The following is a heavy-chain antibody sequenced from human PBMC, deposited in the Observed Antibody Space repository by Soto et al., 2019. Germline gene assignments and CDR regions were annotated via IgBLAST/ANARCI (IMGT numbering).Heavy chain of an antibody. V-gene: IGHV3-7*03. CDR1: GFTFSSYW. Sequence: GSLSLSCAASGFTFSSYWMSWVRQAPGKGLEWVANIKQEGSDKYYVDSVKGRFTISRDNAKHSLYLQMKSPRADDTPVYYCARGGDSSSWTHYYYGMDVWGQGTTVTVS. D-gene: IGHD6-13*01. J-gene: IGHJ6*02. CDR2: IKQEGSDK. CDR3: ARGGDSSSWTHYYYGMDV.